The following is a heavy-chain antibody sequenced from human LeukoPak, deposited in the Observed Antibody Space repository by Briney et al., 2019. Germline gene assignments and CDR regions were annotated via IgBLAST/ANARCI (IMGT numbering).Heavy chain of an antibody. Sequence: KSSETLSLTCAVYGGSFSGYYWSWIRQPPGKGLEWIGEINHSGSTNYNPSLKSRVTISVDTSKNQFSLKLSSVTAADTAVYYCARGVVVPAAIGYYYYYMDVWGKGTTATVSS. J-gene: IGHJ6*03. V-gene: IGHV4-34*01. CDR1: GGSFSGYY. CDR2: INHSGST. CDR3: ARGVVVPAAIGYYYYYMDV. D-gene: IGHD2-2*01.